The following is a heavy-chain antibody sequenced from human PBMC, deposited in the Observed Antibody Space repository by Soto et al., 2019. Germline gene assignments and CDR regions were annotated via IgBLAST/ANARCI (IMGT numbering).Heavy chain of an antibody. CDR1: GFSLTTTRMG. CDR3: AHAGDFDLLSFDR. Sequence: QITLKESGPPLVTPAQTLTLTCAFSGFSLTTTRMGVAWIRQPPGKALEWLAVIYWDDDKRYSPSLKNRLAVSKDTSTNRVVLTITNISPDDTGTYFCAHAGDFDLLSFDRWGPGTLVTVSS. V-gene: IGHV2-5*02. J-gene: IGHJ4*02. D-gene: IGHD2-15*01. CDR2: IYWDDDK.